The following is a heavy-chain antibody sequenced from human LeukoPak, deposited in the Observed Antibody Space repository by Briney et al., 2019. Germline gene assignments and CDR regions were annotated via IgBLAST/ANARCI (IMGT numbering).Heavy chain of an antibody. J-gene: IGHJ4*02. Sequence: PGRSLRLSCAASGFTFSSYGMHWVRQAPGKGLEWVAVISYDGSNKYYADSVKGRFTISRDNPKNTLYLQMNSLRAEDTAVYYCATLLYYWGQGTLVTVSS. D-gene: IGHD2-15*01. CDR3: ATLLYY. CDR2: ISYDGSNK. V-gene: IGHV3-30*03. CDR1: GFTFSSYG.